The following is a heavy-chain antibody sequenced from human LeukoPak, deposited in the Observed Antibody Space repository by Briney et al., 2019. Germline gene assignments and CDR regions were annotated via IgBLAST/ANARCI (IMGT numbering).Heavy chain of an antibody. V-gene: IGHV3-23*01. Sequence: GGSLRLSCVASGFSVTTHAMGWVRQAPGKGLEWVSHISGSGGSTKYSGSVKGRFTISRDNGKNSVFLQVNSLRAEDTAVYYCARIGYKSCGFDMWGQGTMVTVSS. D-gene: IGHD5-18*01. CDR2: ISGSGGST. CDR1: GFSVTTHA. CDR3: ARIGYKSCGFDM. J-gene: IGHJ3*02.